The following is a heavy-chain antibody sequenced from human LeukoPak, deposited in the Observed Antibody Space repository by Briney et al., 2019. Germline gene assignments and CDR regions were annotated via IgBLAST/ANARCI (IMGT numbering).Heavy chain of an antibody. CDR3: ARDVGNFGSGSSYFDS. D-gene: IGHD3-10*01. Sequence: GGSLRLSCAASGFTFSSFGMHWVRQAPGKGLEWVAVIWYDGSNKYYADSVKGRFTISRDNSKNTLSLQMNSLRAEDTAVYYCARDVGNFGSGSSYFDSWGQGTLVTVSS. J-gene: IGHJ4*02. V-gene: IGHV3-33*01. CDR2: IWYDGSNK. CDR1: GFTFSSFG.